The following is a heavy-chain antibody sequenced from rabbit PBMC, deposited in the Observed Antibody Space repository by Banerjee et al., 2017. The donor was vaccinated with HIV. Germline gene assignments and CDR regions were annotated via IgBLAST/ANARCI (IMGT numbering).Heavy chain of an antibody. V-gene: IGHV1S43*01. CDR1: GFSFSSGLP. J-gene: IGHJ4*01. Sequence: QEQLEESGGGLVKPGASLTLTCKASGFSFSSGLPMCWGRQAPGKGLELVACIVTGISGSTWSASWVNGRFTISRSSSLNTVDLQMTSLTAADTATYFCVRAGVYAGSSSYTGFDFNLWGQGTLVTVS. CDR3: VRAGVYAGSSSYTGFDFNL. D-gene: IGHD8-1*01. CDR2: IVTGISGST.